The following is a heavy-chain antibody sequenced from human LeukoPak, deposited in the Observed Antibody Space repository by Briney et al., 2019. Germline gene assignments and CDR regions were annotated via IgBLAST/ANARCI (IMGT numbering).Heavy chain of an antibody. CDR2: ISSSSSFI. J-gene: IGHJ3*02. V-gene: IGHV3-21*01. CDR3: ARDVLIAADGVIRLDAFDI. D-gene: IGHD6-13*01. Sequence: GGSLRLSCAASGFTFSSYNMNWVRQTPGKGLEWVSSISSSSSFIYYADSVKGRFTISRDNAKNSLYLQTNSLRAEDTAVYYCARDVLIAADGVIRLDAFDIWGQGTVVTVSS. CDR1: GFTFSSYN.